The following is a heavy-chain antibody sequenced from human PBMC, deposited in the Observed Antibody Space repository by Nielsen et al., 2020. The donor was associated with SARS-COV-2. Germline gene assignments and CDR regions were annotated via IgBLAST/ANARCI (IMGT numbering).Heavy chain of an antibody. V-gene: IGHV5-51*01. D-gene: IGHD5-18*01. CDR3: ARNTAMVTNFDY. Sequence: GESLKISCKGSGYIFTNYWIAWVRQMPGKGLEWMGIIYPGDSDTRYSPSFQGQVTISADKSISTAYLQWSSLKASDTAMYYCARNTAMVTNFDYWGQGTLVTVSS. CDR1: GYIFTNYW. J-gene: IGHJ4*02. CDR2: IYPGDSDT.